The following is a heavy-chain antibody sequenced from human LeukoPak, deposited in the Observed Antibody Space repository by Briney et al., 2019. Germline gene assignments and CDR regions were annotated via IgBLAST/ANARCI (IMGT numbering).Heavy chain of an antibody. J-gene: IGHJ5*02. CDR2: ILANGKT. Sequence: SETLSLTCTVSGGSISGRSWSWIRQPPGKGLEWIGYILANGKTNYNPSLQSRITISVDTSKYQFSLRLSSVTAADTAVYFCARGHGWYDPWGQGTLVTVSS. CDR1: GGSISGRS. CDR3: ARGHGWYDP. V-gene: IGHV4-59*11.